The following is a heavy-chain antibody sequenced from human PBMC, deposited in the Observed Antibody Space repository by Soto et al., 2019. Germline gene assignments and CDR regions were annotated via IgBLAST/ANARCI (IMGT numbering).Heavy chain of an antibody. CDR1: GGTFRSYG. Sequence: VKVSCKASGGTFRSYGVTWVRQAPGQGLEWMGGIIPILGTANYAQKFQGRVTITADESTSTTYMELSSLTSEDTAVYYCACGVVVVIIGDYFYDMDVWGQVTTVTV. V-gene: IGHV1-69*13. J-gene: IGHJ6*02. D-gene: IGHD3-22*01. CDR2: IIPILGTA. CDR3: ACGVVVVIIGDYFYDMDV.